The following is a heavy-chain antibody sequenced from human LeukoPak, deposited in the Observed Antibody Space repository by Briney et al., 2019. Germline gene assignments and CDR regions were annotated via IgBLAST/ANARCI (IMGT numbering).Heavy chain of an antibody. CDR3: AREPRPPLYCSSTSCPNGYYYYGMAV. J-gene: IGHJ6*02. V-gene: IGHV4-34*01. CDR1: GGPFSGHH. CDR2: NTHSGST. D-gene: IGHD2-2*01. Sequence: PSETLSLTCAVYGGPFSGHHWSWIPQPPARGLEWIGENTHSGSTNYNPSLKSRVTLSITTSKSQFSLKLSSVTAADTAGYYCAREPRPPLYCSSTSCPNGYYYYGMAVGGQGCTVTV.